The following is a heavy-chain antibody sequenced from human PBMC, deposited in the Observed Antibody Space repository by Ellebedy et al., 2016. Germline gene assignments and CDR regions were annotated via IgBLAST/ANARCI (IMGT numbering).Heavy chain of an antibody. J-gene: IGHJ4*02. CDR2: MDPGGSSK. CDR1: GFSFSTFS. V-gene: IGHV3-7*04. Sequence: GESLKISCEASGFSFSTFSMGWVRQAPGRGLQWVANMDPGGSSKVYVDSVRGRFIISRDNAKRSLYLQMNSLRVEDTAVYYCAKDPNWESGYWGQGTLVTVSS. CDR3: AKDPNWESGY. D-gene: IGHD7-27*01.